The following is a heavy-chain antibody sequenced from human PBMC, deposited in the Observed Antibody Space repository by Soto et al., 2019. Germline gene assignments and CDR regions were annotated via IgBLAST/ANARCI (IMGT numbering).Heavy chain of an antibody. Sequence: GGSLRLSCAASGFTFRNYGMHWVRQAPGKGLEWGAVIWFDETNRYYAESVKGRFTISRDNSKNTLYLQMNRLRAEDTAVYYCARDLYYHDTSRYPRPLVWGQGT. J-gene: IGHJ4*02. CDR3: ARDLYYHDTSRYPRPLV. CDR1: GFTFRNYG. D-gene: IGHD3-22*01. V-gene: IGHV3-33*01. CDR2: IWFDETNR.